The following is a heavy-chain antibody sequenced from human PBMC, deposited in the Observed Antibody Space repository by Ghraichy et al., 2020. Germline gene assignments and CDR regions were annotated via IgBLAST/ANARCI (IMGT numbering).Heavy chain of an antibody. CDR1: GFTFSSSA. CDR2: TSGGGGST. Sequence: LSLTCAASGFTFSSSAMTWVRQAPGKGLEWVSATSGGGGSTYYADSVKGRFTISRDNSKNTLYLQMNSLRAEDTAVYSCAKVVSWRYFDLWGRGTLVTVSS. CDR3: AKVVSWRYFDL. V-gene: IGHV3-23*01. J-gene: IGHJ2*01. D-gene: IGHD5/OR15-5a*01.